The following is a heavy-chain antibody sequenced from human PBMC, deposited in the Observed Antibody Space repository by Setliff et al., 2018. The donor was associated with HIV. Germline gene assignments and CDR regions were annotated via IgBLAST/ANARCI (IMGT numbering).Heavy chain of an antibody. D-gene: IGHD6-19*01. CDR2: INPSGGST. CDR1: GNTFTKYY. Sequence: ASVKVSCKASGNTFTKYYMHWVRQAPGQGLEWMGIINPSGGSTSYAQKFQGRVTLTTDTSTKTAYMELRSLRFDDTAVYYCARDVEYSGTSAFDVWGQGTAVTVSS. J-gene: IGHJ3*01. V-gene: IGHV1-46*01. CDR3: ARDVEYSGTSAFDV.